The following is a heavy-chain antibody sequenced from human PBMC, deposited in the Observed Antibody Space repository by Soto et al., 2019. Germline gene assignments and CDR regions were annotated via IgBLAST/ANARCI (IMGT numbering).Heavy chain of an antibody. V-gene: IGHV4-38-2*01. D-gene: IGHD2-2*02. CDR3: ARVPYQLLYSGDDY. J-gene: IGHJ4*02. CDR1: GYSISSGYY. CDR2: IYHSGST. Sequence: SETLSLTCAVSGYSISSGYYWGWIRQPPGKGLEWIGSIYHSGSTYYNPSLKSRVTISVDTSKNQFSLKLSSVTAADTAVYYCARVPYQLLYSGDDYWGQGTLVTVST.